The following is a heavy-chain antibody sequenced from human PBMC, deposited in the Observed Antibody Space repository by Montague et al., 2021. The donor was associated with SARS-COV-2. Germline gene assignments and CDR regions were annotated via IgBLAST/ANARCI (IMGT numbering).Heavy chain of an antibody. CDR3: AKDTISTSGWQTYFDY. V-gene: IGHV3-9*01. J-gene: IGHJ4*02. CDR2: ISWNSGFL. Sequence: SPRFSCAASGFTFDDYAMHWVRQAPGKGLEWVSGISWNSGFLGYADSVKGRFTISRDNAKNSLYLQMNSLRAEDTALYYCAKDTISTSGWQTYFDYWGQGTLVTVSS. CDR1: GFTFDDYA. D-gene: IGHD2/OR15-2a*01.